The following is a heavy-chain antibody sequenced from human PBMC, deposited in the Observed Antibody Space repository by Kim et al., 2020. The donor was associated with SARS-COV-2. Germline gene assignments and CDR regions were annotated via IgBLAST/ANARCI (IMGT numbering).Heavy chain of an antibody. J-gene: IGHJ6*02. Sequence: ASVKVSCKASGYTFTNYAVHWVRQAPGQRPEWMAWINGGNGNTRYSLKFQDRASITRDTSASTVYMELRSLTSEDTAVYFCARDRSGNLDVWGQGTTVTVSS. CDR1: GYTFTNYA. CDR2: INGGNGNT. V-gene: IGHV1-3*01. D-gene: IGHD3-10*01. CDR3: ARDRSGNLDV.